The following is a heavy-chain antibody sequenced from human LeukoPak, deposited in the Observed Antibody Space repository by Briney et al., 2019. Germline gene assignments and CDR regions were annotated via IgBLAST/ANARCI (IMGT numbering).Heavy chain of an antibody. CDR2: IYPGDSDT. CDR1: GYSFTTHW. Sequence: GESLKISCKGSGYSFTTHWIGWVRQMPGKGLEWMAIIYPGDSDTRYSPSFQGQVTISADKSISTAYLQWSSLKASDTAMYYCARHAETPYFDYWGQGTLVTVSS. CDR3: ARHAETPYFDY. V-gene: IGHV5-51*01. J-gene: IGHJ4*02.